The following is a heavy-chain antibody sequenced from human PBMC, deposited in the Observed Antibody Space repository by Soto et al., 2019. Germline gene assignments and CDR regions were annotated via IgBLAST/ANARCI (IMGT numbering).Heavy chain of an antibody. Sequence: PSETLSLTCTVSGGSISSGDYYWSWIRQPPGKGLEWIGYIYYSGSTYYNPSLKSRVTISVDTSKNQFSLKLSSVTAADTAVYYCARTSILDIVATISSSGFDYWGQGTLVTLS. CDR1: GGSISSGDYY. V-gene: IGHV4-30-4*01. D-gene: IGHD5-12*01. CDR2: IYYSGST. J-gene: IGHJ4*02. CDR3: ARTSILDIVATISSSGFDY.